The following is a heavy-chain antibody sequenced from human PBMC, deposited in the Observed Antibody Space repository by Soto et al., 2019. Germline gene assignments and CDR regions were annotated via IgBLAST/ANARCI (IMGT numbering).Heavy chain of an antibody. CDR1: GFTFSSYA. V-gene: IGHV3-30-3*01. D-gene: IGHD4-17*01. J-gene: IGHJ1*01. Sequence: HPGGSLRLSCAASGFTFSSYAMHRVRQAPGKGLEWVAVISYDGSNKYYADSVKGRFTISRDNSKNTLYLQMNSLRAEDTAVYYCARPPNDYGGKKGYFQHWGQGTLVPFSS. CDR2: ISYDGSNK. CDR3: ARPPNDYGGKKGYFQH.